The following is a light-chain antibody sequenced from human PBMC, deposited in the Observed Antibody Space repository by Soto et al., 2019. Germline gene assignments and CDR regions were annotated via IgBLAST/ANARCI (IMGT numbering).Light chain of an antibody. CDR2: GAS. CDR3: LQDFNYPWT. CDR1: QGIGKD. V-gene: IGKV1-6*01. Sequence: AIQMTQSPSSLSASVGDTVTITCRASQGIGKDLAWFQQRPGKAPKLLIYGASGLQNGVPSRFSGSGSGTDFTLTISGLQPEDFATYCCLQDFNYPWTFGQGTKVEI. J-gene: IGKJ1*01.